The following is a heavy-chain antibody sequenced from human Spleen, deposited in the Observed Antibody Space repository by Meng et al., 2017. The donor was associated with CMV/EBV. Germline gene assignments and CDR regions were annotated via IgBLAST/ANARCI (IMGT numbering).Heavy chain of an antibody. CDR1: GGTFSSYA. D-gene: IGHD4/OR15-4a*01. J-gene: IGHJ5*02. V-gene: IGHV1-69*05. Sequence: SVKVSCKASGGTFSSYAISWVRQAPGQGLEWMGGIIPIFGTANYAQKFQGRVTITTDESTSTAYMELSSLRSEDTAVYYCARVRGMTMSWLDPWGQGTLVTVSS. CDR3: ARVRGMTMSWLDP. CDR2: IIPIFGTA.